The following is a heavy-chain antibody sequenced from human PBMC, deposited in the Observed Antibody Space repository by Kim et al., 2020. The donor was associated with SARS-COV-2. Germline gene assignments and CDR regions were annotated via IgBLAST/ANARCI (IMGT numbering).Heavy chain of an antibody. J-gene: IGHJ4*02. CDR3: ARARAAAGTGGRGLYYFDY. D-gene: IGHD6-13*01. Sequence: ASVKVSCKASGYTFTSYAMHWVRQAPGQRLEWMGWINAGNGNTKYSQKFQGRVTITRDTSASTAYMELSSLRSEDTAVYYCARARAAAGTGGRGLYYFDYWGQGTLVTVSS. CDR1: GYTFTSYA. CDR2: INAGNGNT. V-gene: IGHV1-3*01.